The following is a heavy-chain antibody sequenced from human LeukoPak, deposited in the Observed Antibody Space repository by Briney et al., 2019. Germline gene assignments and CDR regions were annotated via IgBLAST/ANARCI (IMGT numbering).Heavy chain of an antibody. D-gene: IGHD3-16*02. J-gene: IGHJ3*02. CDR2: VYDSGST. CDR3: ARGRLDDYVWGSYRLHAFDI. Sequence: PSETLSLTCTVSNGSISNYYWSWIRQPPGKGLEWIGYVYDSGSTNYNPSLKSRVTISIDTSKNQFSLKLSSVTAADTAVYYCARGRLDDYVWGSYRLHAFDIWGQGTMVTVSS. V-gene: IGHV4-59*12. CDR1: NGSISNYY.